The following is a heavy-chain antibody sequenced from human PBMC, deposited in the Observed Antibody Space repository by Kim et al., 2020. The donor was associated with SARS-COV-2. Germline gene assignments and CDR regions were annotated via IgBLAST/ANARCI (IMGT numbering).Heavy chain of an antibody. Sequence: SVKVSCKASGGTFSSYAISWVRQAPGQGLEWMGRIIPIFGIANYAQKFQGRVTITADKSTSTAYMELSSLRSEDTAVYYCARGGSSSRRGWYFDLWGRGTLVTVSS. CDR1: GGTFSSYA. CDR3: ARGGSSSRRGWYFDL. V-gene: IGHV1-69*04. D-gene: IGHD6-6*01. CDR2: IIPIFGIA. J-gene: IGHJ2*01.